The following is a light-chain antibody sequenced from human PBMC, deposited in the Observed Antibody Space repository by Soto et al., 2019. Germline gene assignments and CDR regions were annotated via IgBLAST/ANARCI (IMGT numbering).Light chain of an antibody. J-gene: IGLJ3*02. CDR2: TNN. CDR3: ETWDDSLSSRV. Sequence: QSVLTQPPSASGTPGQRVTISCFGSRTNIGSNYVFWYQQLPGTAHKLLIHTNNQRPSGVPDRFSASKSGTSASLSISGLRSEDEGDYSCETWDDSLSSRVFGGGTKVTVL. CDR1: RTNIGSNY. V-gene: IGLV1-47*02.